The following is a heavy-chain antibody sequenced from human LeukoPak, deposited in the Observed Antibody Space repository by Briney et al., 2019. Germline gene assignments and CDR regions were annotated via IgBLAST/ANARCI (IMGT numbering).Heavy chain of an antibody. D-gene: IGHD1-26*01. V-gene: IGHV4-4*02. CDR1: XGXISSSNW. CDR3: ARVSSGATTVDY. Sequence: TLSLTCXVSXGXISSSNWWSWGRQPPGQGLEWIGEIYHSGSTNYNPSLKSRVTISVDKSKNQFSLKLSSVTAANTAVYYCARVSSGATTVDYWGQGTLVTVSS. CDR2: IYHSGST. J-gene: IGHJ4*02.